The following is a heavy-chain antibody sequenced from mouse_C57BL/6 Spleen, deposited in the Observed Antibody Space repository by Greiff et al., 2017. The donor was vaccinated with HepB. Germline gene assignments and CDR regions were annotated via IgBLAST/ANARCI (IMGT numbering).Heavy chain of an antibody. CDR3: TGYYYGSSYGWFAY. V-gene: IGHV6-3*01. CDR2: IRLKSDNYAT. Sequence: DVKLQESGGGLVQPGGSMKLSCVASGFTFSNYWMNWVRQSPEKGLEWVAQIRLKSDNYATHYAESVKGRFTISRDDSKSSVYLQMNNLRAEDTGIYYCTGYYYGSSYGWFAYWGQGTLVTVSA. CDR1: GFTFSNYW. D-gene: IGHD1-1*01. J-gene: IGHJ3*01.